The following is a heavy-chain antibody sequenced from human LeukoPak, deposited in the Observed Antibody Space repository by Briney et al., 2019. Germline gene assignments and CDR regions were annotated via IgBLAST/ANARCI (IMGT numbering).Heavy chain of an antibody. V-gene: IGHV3-33*08. CDR2: IWYDGSNK. CDR1: GFTFSSYG. J-gene: IGHJ6*02. Sequence: PGGSLRLSCAASGFTFSSYGMHWVRQAPGKGLEWVAVIWYDGSNKYYADSVKGRFTISRDNSKNTLYLQMNSLRAEDTAVYYCARDHVPYPKSIYYYGMDVWGQGTTVTVSS. CDR3: ARDHVPYPKSIYYYGMDV. D-gene: IGHD6-6*01.